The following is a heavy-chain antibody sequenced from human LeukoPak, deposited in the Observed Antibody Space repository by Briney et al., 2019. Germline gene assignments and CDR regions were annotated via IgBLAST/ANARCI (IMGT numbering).Heavy chain of an antibody. CDR1: GFTFSSYT. D-gene: IGHD7-27*01. J-gene: IGHJ4*02. CDR2: ITTSDGNT. Sequence: GGSLRLSCAASGFTFSSYTMSWVRQAPGKGLEWISTITTSDGNTYYADSVKGRFTVSRDNSKNTLFLQMDSLRAEDTAVYYCAKDGGLWVSAHWGDSWGRGTLVTVSS. CDR3: AKDGGLWVSAHWGDS. V-gene: IGHV3-23*01.